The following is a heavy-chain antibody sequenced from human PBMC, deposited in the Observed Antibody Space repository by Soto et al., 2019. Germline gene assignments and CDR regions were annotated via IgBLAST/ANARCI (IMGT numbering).Heavy chain of an antibody. J-gene: IGHJ4*02. Sequence: PGESLKISCQGSGYTFTTYWITWVRQMPGRGLEWMGRIDPSDSYTNYSPSFQGHVTISADKSTNTAYLEWRSLKASDSAIYYCACPRQDYGDRAYXYWGQGTLVTVSS. CDR3: ACPRQDYGDRAYXY. V-gene: IGHV5-10-1*01. D-gene: IGHD2-21*02. CDR2: IDPSDSYT. CDR1: GYTFTTYW.